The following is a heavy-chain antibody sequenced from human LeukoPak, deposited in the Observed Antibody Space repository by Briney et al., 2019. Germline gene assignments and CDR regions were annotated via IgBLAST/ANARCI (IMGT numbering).Heavy chain of an antibody. CDR1: GYTFTGYY. V-gene: IGHV1-2*02. D-gene: IGHD1-26*01. CDR3: ARDYFLSGSYYNYYYYYGMDV. Sequence: ASVKVSCKASGYTFTGYYMHWVRQAPGQGLEWMGWINPNSGGTNYAQKFQGRVTMTRDTSISTAYMELSRLRSDDTAVYYCARDYFLSGSYYNYYYYYGMDVRGQGTTVTVSS. CDR2: INPNSGGT. J-gene: IGHJ6*02.